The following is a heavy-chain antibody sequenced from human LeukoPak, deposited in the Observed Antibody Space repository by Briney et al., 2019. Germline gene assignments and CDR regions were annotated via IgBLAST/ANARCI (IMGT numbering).Heavy chain of an antibody. J-gene: IGHJ4*02. D-gene: IGHD6-13*01. Sequence: ASVNVSCKASGGTFSSYAISWVRQAPGQGLEWMGRIIPILGIANYAQKFQGRVTITADKSTSTAYMELSSLRSEDTAVYYCARVVAAPGYFDYWGQGTLVTVSS. CDR1: GGTFSSYA. CDR3: ARVVAAPGYFDY. CDR2: IIPILGIA. V-gene: IGHV1-69*04.